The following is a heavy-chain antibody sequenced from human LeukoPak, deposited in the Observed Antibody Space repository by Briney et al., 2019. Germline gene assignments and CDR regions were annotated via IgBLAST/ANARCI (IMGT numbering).Heavy chain of an antibody. CDR1: EFSVGSNY. D-gene: IGHD2/OR15-2a*01. V-gene: IGHV3-53*01. J-gene: IGHJ6*03. CDR2: IYSGGST. Sequence: GGSLRLSCAASEFSVGSNYMTWVRQAPGKGLEWVSLIYSGGSTYYADSVKGRFTISRDNSKNTLYLQMNSLRAEDTAVYYCAKGTEYLYNYYYMDVWGKGTTVTVSS. CDR3: AKGTEYLYNYYYMDV.